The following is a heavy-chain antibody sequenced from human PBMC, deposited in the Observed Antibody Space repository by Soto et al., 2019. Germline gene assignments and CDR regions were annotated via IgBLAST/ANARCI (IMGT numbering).Heavy chain of an antibody. D-gene: IGHD3-3*01. CDR1: GGSISSGGYY. J-gene: IGHJ3*02. CDR3: ARVHYDFWSGYRDPGAFDI. Sequence: SETLSLTCTVSGGSISSGGYYWSWIRQHPGKGLEWIGYIYYSGSTYYNPSLKSRVTISVDTSKNQFSLKLSSVTAADTAVYYCARVHYDFWSGYRDPGAFDIWGQGTMVTVSS. V-gene: IGHV4-31*03. CDR2: IYYSGST.